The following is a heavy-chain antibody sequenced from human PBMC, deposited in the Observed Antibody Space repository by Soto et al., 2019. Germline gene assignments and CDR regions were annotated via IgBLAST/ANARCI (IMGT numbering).Heavy chain of an antibody. CDR3: GGVPLDANDENGVDV. CDR1: GFNFNTYW. CDR2: TDTDGSRK. J-gene: IGHJ6*02. V-gene: IGHV3-7*03. Sequence: GGSLRLSCAASGFNFNTYWMYWVRQAPGQGLEWVANTDTDGSRKNYVDSVKGRFIISRDNAKNSLFLQMNSLRAADTAVYYCGGVPLDANDENGVDVWGQGTTVTVSS. D-gene: IGHD2-8*01.